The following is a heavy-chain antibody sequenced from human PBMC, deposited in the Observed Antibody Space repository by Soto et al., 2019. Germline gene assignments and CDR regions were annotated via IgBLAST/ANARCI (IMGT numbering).Heavy chain of an antibody. V-gene: IGHV2-5*01. Sequence: QITLKESGPTLVKPTQTLTLTCTFSGFSLSTSGVGVGWIHQPPGKALEWLALIYWNDDKRYSPSLKSRLTITKDTSKNQVVLTMTNMDPVDTATYYCAHRPNLGYSSSWDVKNWFDPWGQGTLVTVSS. CDR3: AHRPNLGYSSSWDVKNWFDP. D-gene: IGHD6-13*01. CDR1: GFSLSTSGVG. J-gene: IGHJ5*02. CDR2: IYWNDDK.